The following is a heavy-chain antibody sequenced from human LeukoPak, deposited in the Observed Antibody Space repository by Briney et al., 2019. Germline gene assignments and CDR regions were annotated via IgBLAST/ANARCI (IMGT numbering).Heavy chain of an antibody. CDR1: GGSISSYY. V-gene: IGHV4-59*01. Sequence: PSETLSLTCTVSGGSISSYYWSWIRQPPGKGLEWIGYIYYSGSTNYNPSLKSRVTISVDTSKNQFSLKLSSVTAADTAVYYCARDGIAAAGWGGDFGYWGQGTLVTVSS. CDR3: ARDGIAAAGWGGDFGY. J-gene: IGHJ4*02. D-gene: IGHD6-13*01. CDR2: IYYSGST.